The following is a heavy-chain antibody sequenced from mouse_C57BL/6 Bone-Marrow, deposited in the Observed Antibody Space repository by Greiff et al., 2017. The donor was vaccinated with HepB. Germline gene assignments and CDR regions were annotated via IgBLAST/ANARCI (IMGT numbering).Heavy chain of an antibody. D-gene: IGHD1-1*01. CDR2: IHPSDSDT. Sequence: VKLQQPGAELVKPGASVKVSCKPSGNTLTSYGRNGVRQSPGQGLEWIGRIHPSDSDTNYNQKFKGKATLTVDKSSSTAYMQLSSLTSEDSAVYYCATLLLRYLDYFDYWGQGTTLTVSS. V-gene: IGHV1-74*01. J-gene: IGHJ2*01. CDR3: ATLLLRYLDYFDY. CDR1: GNTLTSYG.